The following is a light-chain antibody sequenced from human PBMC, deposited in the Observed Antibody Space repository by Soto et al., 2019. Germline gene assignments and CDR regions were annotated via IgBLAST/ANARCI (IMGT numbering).Light chain of an antibody. CDR3: CSYAGSSTYVV. J-gene: IGLJ2*01. Sequence: QSALTQPASVSGSPGQSITISCTGTSSDVGSYNLVSWYQQHPGKAPKLMIYEVSKRHSGVSNRSSGSKSGNTASLTISGLQAEDESDYYCCSYAGSSTYVVFGGGTKLTVL. CDR1: SSDVGSYNL. V-gene: IGLV2-23*02. CDR2: EVS.